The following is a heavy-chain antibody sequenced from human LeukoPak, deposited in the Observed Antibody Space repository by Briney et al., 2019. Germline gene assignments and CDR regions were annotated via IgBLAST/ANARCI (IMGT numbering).Heavy chain of an antibody. CDR1: GGSFSGYY. V-gene: IGHV4-34*01. CDR3: ARGGPYYYGMDV. CDR2: INHSGST. J-gene: IGHJ6*02. Sequence: SQTLSLTCAVYGGSFSGYYWSWIRQPPGKGLEWIGEINHSGSTNYNPSLKSRVTISVDTSKNQFSLKLSSVTAADTAVYYCARGGPYYYGMDVWGQGTTVTVSS.